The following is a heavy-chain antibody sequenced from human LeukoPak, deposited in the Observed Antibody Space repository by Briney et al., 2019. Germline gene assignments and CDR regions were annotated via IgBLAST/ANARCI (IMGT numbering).Heavy chain of an antibody. D-gene: IGHD7-27*01. J-gene: IGHJ4*02. Sequence: PGGSLRLSCAASGFTFSIYAMSWVRQAPGKGLEWVSVISGSDGSTYYADSVKGRFTISRDNSKNTLFLQMNSLRAEDTAVYYCARNWGLDYWGQGTLVTVSS. CDR1: GFTFSIYA. CDR2: ISGSDGST. CDR3: ARNWGLDY. V-gene: IGHV3-23*01.